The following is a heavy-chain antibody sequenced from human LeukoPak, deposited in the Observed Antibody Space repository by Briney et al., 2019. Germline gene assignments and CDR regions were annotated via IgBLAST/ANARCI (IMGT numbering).Heavy chain of an antibody. CDR1: GGSISSGSYY. Sequence: SQTLSLTCTVSGGSISSGSYYWSWIRQPAGKGLEWIGRIYTSGSTNYNPSLKSRVTISVDTSKNQFSLKLSSVTAADTAVYYYARVIYCSGGSCYNGAWFDPWGQGTLVTVSS. V-gene: IGHV4-61*02. D-gene: IGHD2-15*01. CDR3: ARVIYCSGGSCYNGAWFDP. J-gene: IGHJ5*02. CDR2: IYTSGST.